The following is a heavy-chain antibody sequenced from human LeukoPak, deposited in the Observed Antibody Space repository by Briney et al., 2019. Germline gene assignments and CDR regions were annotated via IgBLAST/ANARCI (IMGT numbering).Heavy chain of an antibody. J-gene: IGHJ4*02. CDR2: IYYSGST. V-gene: IGHV4-59*01. CDR1: GGSISSYY. CDR3: ARFAPRQWLVDY. D-gene: IGHD6-19*01. Sequence: PSETLSLTCTVSGGSISSYYWSWIRQPPGKGLEWIGYIYYSGSTNYNPSLKGRVTISVDTSKNQFSLKLSSVTAADTAVYYCARFAPRQWLVDYWGQGTLVTVSS.